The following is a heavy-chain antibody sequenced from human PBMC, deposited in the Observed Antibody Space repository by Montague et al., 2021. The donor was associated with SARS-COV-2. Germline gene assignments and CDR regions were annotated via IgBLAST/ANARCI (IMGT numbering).Heavy chain of an antibody. J-gene: IGHJ4*02. Sequence: SETLSLTCSVSGGSTSNYYWTWIRQSPGKGLQWIGYIFYTGSTKFNPSLKSRVSMSLDTSKNHFSLGLSAVTAADTARYYCARAQNICFIANCVNYFDLWGLGALVMVSS. CDR3: ARAQNICFIANCVNYFDL. V-gene: IGHV4-59*01. CDR2: IFYTGST. D-gene: IGHD2-15*01. CDR1: GGSTSNYY.